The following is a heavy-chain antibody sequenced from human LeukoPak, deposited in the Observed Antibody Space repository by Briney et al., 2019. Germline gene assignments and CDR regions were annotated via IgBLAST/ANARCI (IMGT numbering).Heavy chain of an antibody. CDR1: GGSITNNRYY. V-gene: IGHV4-39*07. CDR2: IYYSVTT. D-gene: IGHD1-26*01. J-gene: IGHJ4*02. Sequence: PSETLSLTCTVSGGSITNNRYYWGWIRQPPGKGLEWIGSIYYSVTTYYNPSLRSRLTISVDTSKNQFSLKLNSVTAADTAVYYCARGGSDWGNYFDYWGQGTLVTVSS. CDR3: ARGGSDWGNYFDY.